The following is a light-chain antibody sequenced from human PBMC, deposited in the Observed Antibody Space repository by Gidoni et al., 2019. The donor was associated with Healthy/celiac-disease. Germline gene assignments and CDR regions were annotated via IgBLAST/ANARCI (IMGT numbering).Light chain of an antibody. CDR3: QQYNNWPPWT. V-gene: IGKV3-15*01. CDR2: GAS. CDR1: QSVSSN. J-gene: IGKJ1*01. Sequence: DIVMSQSPATLSVSPGERATLSCRASQSVSSNLAGYQQKPGQAPRLLIYGASTSATVIPARFSGSGSGTEFTLTISSLQSEDFAVYYCQQYNNWPPWTFGQGTKVEIK.